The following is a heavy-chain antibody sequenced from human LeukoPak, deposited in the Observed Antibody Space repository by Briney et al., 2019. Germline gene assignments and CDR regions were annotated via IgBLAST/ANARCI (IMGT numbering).Heavy chain of an antibody. Sequence: KASETLSLTCTVSGGSISSYYWSWIRQPPGKGLEWIGYIYYSGSTNYNPSLKSRVTMSVDTSKNQFSLKLSSVTAADTAVYYCARECSSTTCYDYWGQGTLVTVSS. CDR3: ARECSSTTCYDY. D-gene: IGHD2-2*01. J-gene: IGHJ4*02. CDR2: IYYSGST. V-gene: IGHV4-59*12. CDR1: GGSISSYY.